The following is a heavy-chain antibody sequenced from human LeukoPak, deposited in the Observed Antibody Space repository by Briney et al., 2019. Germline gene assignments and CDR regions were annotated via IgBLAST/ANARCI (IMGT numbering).Heavy chain of an antibody. CDR3: ANTVGSTFYYYGMDV. D-gene: IGHD2-2*01. CDR1: GYTFTSYG. CDR2: ISAYNSNT. J-gene: IGHJ6*02. Sequence: ASVKVSCKASGYTFTSYGISWVRQAPGQGLEWMGWISAYNSNTNYAQKLQGRVTMTTDTSTSTAYMELRSLRSDDTAVYYCANTVGSTFYYYGMDVWGQGTTVTVSS. V-gene: IGHV1-18*01.